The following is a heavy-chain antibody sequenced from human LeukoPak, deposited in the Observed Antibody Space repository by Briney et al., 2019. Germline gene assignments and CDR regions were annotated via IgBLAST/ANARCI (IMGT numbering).Heavy chain of an antibody. J-gene: IGHJ3*02. V-gene: IGHV4-59*01. CDR1: GGSINNYY. Sequence: PSETLSLTCTVSGGSINNYYWSWIRQPPAKGLDWIGYIYYSGSANYNPSLKSRVTISVDTSKNHYSLKLSSVTAADTAVYYCARYRNEALFAFDIWGQGTMVTVSS. CDR2: IYYSGSA. CDR3: ARYRNEALFAFDI. D-gene: IGHD1-14*01.